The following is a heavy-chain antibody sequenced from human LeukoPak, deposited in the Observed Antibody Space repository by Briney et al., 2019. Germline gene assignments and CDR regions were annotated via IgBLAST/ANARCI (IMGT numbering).Heavy chain of an antibody. CDR3: ARDLSSSWYGPRYFQH. V-gene: IGHV1-2*02. CDR2: INPNSGGT. D-gene: IGHD6-13*01. Sequence: ASVKVSCKASGYTFTGYYMHWVRQAPGQGLEWMGWINPNSGGTNYAQKFQGRVTMTRDTSISTAYMELSRLRSDDTAVYYCARDLSSSWYGPRYFQHWGQGTLVTVSS. CDR1: GYTFTGYY. J-gene: IGHJ1*01.